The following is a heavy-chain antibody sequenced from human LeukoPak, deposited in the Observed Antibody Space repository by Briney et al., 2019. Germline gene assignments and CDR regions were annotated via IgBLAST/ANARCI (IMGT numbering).Heavy chain of an antibody. J-gene: IGHJ6*02. CDR3: ARELFANYDILTGYMDA. CDR2: IRSSSSYI. CDR1: GFTFSSYS. Sequence: GGSLRLSCAASGFTFSSYSMNWVRQAPGKGLEWVSSIRSSSSYIYYADAVKGRFTISRDNAKNSLYLQMNSLRAEDTAVYYCARELFANYDILTGYMDAWGQGTTVTVSS. D-gene: IGHD3-9*01. V-gene: IGHV3-21*01.